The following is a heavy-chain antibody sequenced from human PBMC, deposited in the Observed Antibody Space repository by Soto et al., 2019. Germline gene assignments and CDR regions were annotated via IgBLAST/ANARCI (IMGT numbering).Heavy chain of an antibody. V-gene: IGHV3-48*02. D-gene: IGHD3-9*01. CDR1: GFDFSTYS. CDR3: ARWSLTDLKYFDS. J-gene: IGHJ4*02. Sequence: GGSLRLSCKASGFDFSTYSMNWVRQAPGKGLEWIAYVSMDSDTIHYADSVKGRFTISRDDPENSLYLQMNSLRDEDTAVHFCARWSLTDLKYFDSWGQGTLVTVSS. CDR2: VSMDSDTI.